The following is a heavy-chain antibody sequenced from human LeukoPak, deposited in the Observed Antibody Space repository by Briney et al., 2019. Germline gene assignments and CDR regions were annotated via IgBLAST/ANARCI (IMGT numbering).Heavy chain of an antibody. J-gene: IGHJ5*01. CDR2: IYHSGST. D-gene: IGHD5-18*01. Sequence: SETLSLTCTVSSYSISSGYYWGWIRQPPGKGLEWIGSIYHSGSTYYNPSLKSRVTISVDTSKNQFSLKLSSVTAADTAVYYCAREAIQLWFDYWGQGTLVTVSS. CDR1: SYSISSGYY. CDR3: AREAIQLWFDY. V-gene: IGHV4-38-2*02.